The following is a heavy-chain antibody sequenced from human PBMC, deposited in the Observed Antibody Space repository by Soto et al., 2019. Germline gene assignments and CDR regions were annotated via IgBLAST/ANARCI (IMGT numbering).Heavy chain of an antibody. CDR3: ARQSGPGEDY. CDR1: GGSISSSSYY. J-gene: IGHJ4*01. V-gene: IGHV4-39*01. CDR2: IYYSGST. Sequence: SETLSLTCTVSGGSISSSSYYWGWIRQPPGKGLEWIGSIYYSGSTYYNPSLKSRVTISVDTSKNQFSLKLSSVTAADTAVYYCARQSGPGEDYWGHGTLVTVSS. D-gene: IGHD3-10*01.